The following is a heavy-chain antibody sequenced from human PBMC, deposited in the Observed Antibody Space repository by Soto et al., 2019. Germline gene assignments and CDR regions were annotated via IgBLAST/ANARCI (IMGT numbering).Heavy chain of an antibody. CDR3: AHRLGKYNFWNGGYFDF. Sequence: QITLKESDPTLMKPTQTLTLTCTFSGFSLATSGLGVGWIRQPPGEALEWLAVIYWDDDTRYNPSLRARLSINKDTTRTHVVLTMTNMDPADTGTYYCAHRLGKYNFWNGGYFDFGGQGTLVTVSS. V-gene: IGHV2-5*02. CDR1: GFSLATSGLG. J-gene: IGHJ4*02. D-gene: IGHD3-3*01. CDR2: IYWDDDT.